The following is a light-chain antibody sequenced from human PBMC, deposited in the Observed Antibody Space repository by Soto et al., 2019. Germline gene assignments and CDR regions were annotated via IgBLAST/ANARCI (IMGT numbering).Light chain of an antibody. CDR3: SSYRSGSTIVV. J-gene: IGLJ2*01. CDR2: DVS. CDR1: SSDVGGYDY. V-gene: IGLV2-14*01. Sequence: QSALTQPASVSGSPGQSITISCTGTSSDVGGYDYVSWFQQYPGKAPRLMIYDVSNRPSGVSNRFSGSKSGNTASLTISGLQAEDEADYYCSSYRSGSTIVVFGGGTKLTVL.